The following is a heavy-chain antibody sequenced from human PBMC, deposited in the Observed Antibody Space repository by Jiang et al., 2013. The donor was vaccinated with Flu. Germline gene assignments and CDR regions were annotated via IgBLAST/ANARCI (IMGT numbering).Heavy chain of an antibody. J-gene: IGHJ6*02. Sequence: GLVKPSQTLSLTCTVSGGSISSGDYYWSWIRQPPGKGLEWIGYIYYSGSTYYNPSLKSRVTISVDTSKNQFSLKLSSVTAADTAVYYCARDRHIVVVPAAILGGYYYGMDVWGQGTTVTVSS. D-gene: IGHD2-2*02. CDR1: GGSISSGDYY. CDR3: ARDRHIVVVPAAILGGYYYGMDV. V-gene: IGHV4-30-4*01. CDR2: IYYSGST.